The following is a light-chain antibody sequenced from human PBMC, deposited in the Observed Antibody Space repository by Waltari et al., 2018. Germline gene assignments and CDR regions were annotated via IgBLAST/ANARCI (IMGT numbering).Light chain of an antibody. J-gene: IGKJ4*01. CDR2: GAS. V-gene: IGKV3-15*01. CDR1: QSVTSE. Sequence: IVMTQSPATLSVSPGERATLSGRASQSVTSELAGYQQKPGQAPRLLIYGASTRATGIPDRFSGSGSGTEFTLTISSLQSEDFVLYYCQHYSDWPLTFGGGTKVEI. CDR3: QHYSDWPLT.